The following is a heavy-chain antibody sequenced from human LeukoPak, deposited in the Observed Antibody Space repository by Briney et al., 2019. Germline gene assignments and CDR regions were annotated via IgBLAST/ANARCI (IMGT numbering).Heavy chain of an antibody. D-gene: IGHD4-11*01. CDR2: ISGSGYNT. V-gene: IGHV3-23*01. CDR1: GFTFSNYA. Sequence: GGSLRLSWAASGFTFSNYAISCVRQAPGKGLEWVSAISGSGYNTYYADSVKGRFTISRDNSKNTLYLQMHSLRAEDTAVYYCAKILTTVTSYYYGMDVWGRGTRSPSP. CDR3: AKILTTVTSYYYGMDV. J-gene: IGHJ6*02.